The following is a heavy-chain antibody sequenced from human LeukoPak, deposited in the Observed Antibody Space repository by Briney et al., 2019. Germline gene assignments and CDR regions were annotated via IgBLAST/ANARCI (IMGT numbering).Heavy chain of an antibody. D-gene: IGHD5-24*01. CDR2: IYPGDSDT. CDR1: GYTFTNYW. J-gene: IGHJ4*02. CDR3: ARHVRASEASPIFDY. V-gene: IGHV5-51*01. Sequence: GESLKISCKGSGYTFTNYWIGWVRQMPGKGLEWMGIIYPGDSDTRYSPSFQGQVTISADKSITTAYLQWSSLEASDTAMYYCARHVRASEASPIFDYWGQGTLVTVSS.